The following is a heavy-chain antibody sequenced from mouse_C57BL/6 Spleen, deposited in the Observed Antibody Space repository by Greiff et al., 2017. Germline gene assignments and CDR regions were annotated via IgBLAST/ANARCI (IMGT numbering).Heavy chain of an antibody. Sequence: EVQLQESGPGLVKPSQSLSLTCSVTGYSITSGYYWNWIRQFPGNKLEWMGYISYDGSNNYNPSLKNRISITRDTSKNQFFLKLNSVTTEDTATYYCARQLPYAMDYWVKEPQSPSPQ. J-gene: IGHJ4*01. V-gene: IGHV3-6*01. CDR3: ARQLPYAMDY. CDR1: GYSITSGYY. D-gene: IGHD3-1*01. CDR2: ISYDGSN.